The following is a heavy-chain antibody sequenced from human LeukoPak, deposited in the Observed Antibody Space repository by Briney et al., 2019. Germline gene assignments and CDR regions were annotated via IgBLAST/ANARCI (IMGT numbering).Heavy chain of an antibody. J-gene: IGHJ4*02. CDR1: GFTFSSYG. CDR3: ARPLGGFDY. V-gene: IGHV3-30*03. Sequence: PGRSLRLSCAASGFTFSSYGMHWVRQAPGKGLEWVAVISYDGSNKYYADSVEGRFTISRDNSKNTLYLQMNSLRAEDTAVYYCARPLGGFDYWGQGTLVTVSS. CDR2: ISYDGSNK. D-gene: IGHD3-16*01.